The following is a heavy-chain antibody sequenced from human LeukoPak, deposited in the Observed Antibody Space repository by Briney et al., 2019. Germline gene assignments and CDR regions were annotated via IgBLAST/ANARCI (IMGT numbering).Heavy chain of an antibody. V-gene: IGHV4-59*06. CDR1: GGSISSYY. Sequence: SETLSLTCTVSGGSISSYYWSWIRQHPGKGLEWIGYIYYSGSTYYNPSLKSRVTISVDTSKNQFSLKLSSVTAADTAVYYCARVPPSAIFGVVTGEDVWGQGTTVTVSS. CDR3: ARVPPSAIFGVVTGEDV. D-gene: IGHD3-3*01. CDR2: IYYSGST. J-gene: IGHJ6*02.